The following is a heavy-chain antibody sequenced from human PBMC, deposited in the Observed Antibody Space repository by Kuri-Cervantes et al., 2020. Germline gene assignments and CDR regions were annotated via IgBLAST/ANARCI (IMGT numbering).Heavy chain of an antibody. CDR2: ISGSGGST. Sequence: GESLKISCAASGFTFSSYAMSWVRQAPGEGLEWVSAISGSGGSTYYADSVKGRFTISRDNSKNTLYLQMNSLRAEDTAVYYCAKDLNRIWFGEFPYYYGMDVWGQGTTVTVSS. V-gene: IGHV3-23*01. D-gene: IGHD3-10*01. CDR1: GFTFSSYA. J-gene: IGHJ6*02. CDR3: AKDLNRIWFGEFPYYYGMDV.